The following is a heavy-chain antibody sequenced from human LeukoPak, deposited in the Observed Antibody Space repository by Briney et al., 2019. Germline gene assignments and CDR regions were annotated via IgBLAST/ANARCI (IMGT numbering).Heavy chain of an antibody. J-gene: IGHJ4*02. CDR3: ARDFHYYGSGSYGY. D-gene: IGHD3-10*01. V-gene: IGHV3-33*01. CDR1: GFTFSSYG. Sequence: GGSLRLSCGASGFTFSSYGMHWVRQAPGKGLEWVAVIWYDGSNKYYADSVKGRFTISRDNSKNTLYLQMNSLRAEDTAVYYCARDFHYYGSGSYGYWGQGTLVTVSS. CDR2: IWYDGSNK.